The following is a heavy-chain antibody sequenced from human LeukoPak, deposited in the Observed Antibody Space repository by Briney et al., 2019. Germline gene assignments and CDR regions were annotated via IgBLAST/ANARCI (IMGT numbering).Heavy chain of an antibody. D-gene: IGHD1-26*01. Sequence: ASVKVSCKASGGTFSSYAISWVRQAPGQGLEWMGGIIPIFGTANYAQKFQGRVTITADKSTSTAYMELSSLRSEDTAVYYCASSPLSGSYSRRGFDYWGQGTLVTVSS. CDR3: ASSPLSGSYSRRGFDY. CDR2: IIPIFGTA. V-gene: IGHV1-69*06. CDR1: GGTFSSYA. J-gene: IGHJ4*02.